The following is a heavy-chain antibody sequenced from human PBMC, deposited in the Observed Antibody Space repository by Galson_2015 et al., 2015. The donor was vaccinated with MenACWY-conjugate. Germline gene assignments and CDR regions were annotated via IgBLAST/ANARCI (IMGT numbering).Heavy chain of an antibody. V-gene: IGHV3-15*01. CDR2: IKCRTDGGTT. Sequence: SLRLSCATSGLTFSNVWMSWVRQAPGKGPEWVARIKCRTDGGTTDYATPVKGRFTILSDDSTNTLYLQMNSLKIEDTAMYFCTRDRDVGGSRWWFDPWGQGTLVTVSS. CDR3: TRDRDVGGSRWWFDP. CDR1: GLTFSNVW. D-gene: IGHD2-15*01. J-gene: IGHJ5*02.